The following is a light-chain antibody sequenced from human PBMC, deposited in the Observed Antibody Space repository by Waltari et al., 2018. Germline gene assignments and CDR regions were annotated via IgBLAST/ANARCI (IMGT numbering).Light chain of an antibody. CDR3: SSYAGINNWV. J-gene: IGLJ3*02. CDR2: EVS. CDR1: SSDVGGYKY. V-gene: IGLV2-8*01. Sequence: QSALTQPPSASGSPGQSVTISCTGTSSDVGGYKYVSWYQQHPGKAPKLLIYEVSKRPSGVPERFSGTNSGNTASLTVSGLHAEDEADYYGSSYAGINNWVFGGGTKLTVL.